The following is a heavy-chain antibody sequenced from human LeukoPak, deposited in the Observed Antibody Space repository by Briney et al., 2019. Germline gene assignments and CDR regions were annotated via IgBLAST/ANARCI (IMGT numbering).Heavy chain of an antibody. CDR1: GGSFSGYY. Sequence: PSETLSLTCAVYGGSFSGYYWSWIRQPPGKGLEWIGYIYYSGSTNYNPSLTSRVTISVDTSKNQFSLKLSSVTAADTAVYYCARDLLRAYYFDYWGQGTLVTVSS. CDR2: IYYSGST. CDR3: ARDLLRAYYFDY. J-gene: IGHJ4*02. V-gene: IGHV4-59*01.